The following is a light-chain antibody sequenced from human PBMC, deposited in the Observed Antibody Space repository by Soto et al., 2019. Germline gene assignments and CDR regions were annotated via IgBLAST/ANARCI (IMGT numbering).Light chain of an antibody. CDR1: QSLSSRY. J-gene: IGKJ1*01. CDR3: QQYSSAPAWT. CDR2: NTS. Sequence: EIVLTQSPDTLSLSPGERVTLSCRASQSLSSRYFGWYQQRHGQAPRLLIYNTSNRATGIPDRFSGSGSGTDFTLTISRLEPEDFAVYYCQQYSSAPAWTFGQGTKVEIK. V-gene: IGKV3-20*01.